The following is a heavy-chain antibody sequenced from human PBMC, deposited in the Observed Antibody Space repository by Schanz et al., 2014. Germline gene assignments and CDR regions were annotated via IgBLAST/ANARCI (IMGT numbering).Heavy chain of an antibody. CDR3: ARDAADFYDILNEEDY. Sequence: QVQLVQSGAEVKKPGASVKVSCKASGYTFTSYGISWVRQAPGQGLEWMGWISAYNGNTKYPQKLQGRVTMTTDTSASTAYMELRSLRSDDTAVYYCARDAADFYDILNEEDYWGQGTLVTVYS. J-gene: IGHJ4*02. D-gene: IGHD3-9*01. CDR2: ISAYNGNT. V-gene: IGHV1-18*01. CDR1: GYTFTSYG.